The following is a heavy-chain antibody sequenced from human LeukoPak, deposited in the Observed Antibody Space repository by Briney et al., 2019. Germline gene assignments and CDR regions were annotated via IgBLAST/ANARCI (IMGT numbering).Heavy chain of an antibody. V-gene: IGHV3-7*01. J-gene: IGHJ5*02. CDR2: IKQDGSEK. CDR1: GFTFSSYW. D-gene: IGHD2-15*01. CDR3: ARDLHCSGGSCYSDNWFDP. Sequence: GGSLRLSCAASGFTFSSYWMSWVRQAPGKGLEWVANIKQDGSEKYYVDSVKGRFTISRDNAKNSLYLQMNSLRAEDTALCYCARDLHCSGGSCYSDNWFDPWGQGTLVTVSS.